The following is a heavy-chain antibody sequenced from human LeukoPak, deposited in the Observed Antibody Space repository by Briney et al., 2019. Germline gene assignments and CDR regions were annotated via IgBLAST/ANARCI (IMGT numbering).Heavy chain of an antibody. CDR1: GFTFSSYE. CDR3: AREPYDFWSAASVPGSYYMDV. V-gene: IGHV3-48*03. J-gene: IGHJ6*03. CDR2: ISSSGGTI. Sequence: GGSLRLSCAASGFTFSSYEVNWVRRAPGKGLEWVSYISSSGGTIYYADSVKGRSTISRDNAKNSLYLQMNSLRAEDTAVYYCAREPYDFWSAASVPGSYYMDVWGKGTTVTVSS. D-gene: IGHD3-3*01.